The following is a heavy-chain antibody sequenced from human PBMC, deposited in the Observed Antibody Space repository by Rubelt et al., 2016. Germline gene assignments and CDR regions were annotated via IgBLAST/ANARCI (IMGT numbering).Heavy chain of an antibody. J-gene: IGHJ4*02. V-gene: IGHV3-74*01. Sequence: DGGTTNYADSVKGRFTISRDNAKNTLYLQMNSLRAEDTAVYYCTFSFKTLRYFDWSFDYWGQGTLVTVSS. CDR2: DGGTT. D-gene: IGHD3-9*01. CDR3: TFSFKTLRYFDWSFDY.